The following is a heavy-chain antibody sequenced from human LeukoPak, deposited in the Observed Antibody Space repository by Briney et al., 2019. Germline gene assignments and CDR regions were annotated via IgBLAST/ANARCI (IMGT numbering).Heavy chain of an antibody. CDR1: GGSFNGYY. D-gene: IGHD5-18*01. J-gene: IGHJ5*02. CDR2: INHSGST. V-gene: IGHV4-34*01. Sequence: PSETLSLTCAVYGGSFNGYYWSWIRQPPGKGLEWIGEINHSGSTNYNPSLKSRVTISVDTSKNQFSLKLSSVTAADTAVYYCARSERYRGYSYGRGGWFDPWGQGTLVTVSS. CDR3: ARSERYRGYSYGRGGWFDP.